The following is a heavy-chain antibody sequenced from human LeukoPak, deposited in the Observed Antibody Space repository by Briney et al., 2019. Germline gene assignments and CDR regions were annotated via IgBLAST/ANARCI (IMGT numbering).Heavy chain of an antibody. D-gene: IGHD5-18*01. CDR2: ISGSGVTT. Sequence: PGGSLRLSCAASGFTFSSYAMSWVRQAPGKGLEWVSAISGSGVTTYYADSVKGRFTISRDNSKNTLYLQMNSLRAEDTAVYYCARDGRGYSYGYTYYYYYGMDVWGQGTTVTVSS. V-gene: IGHV3-23*01. CDR1: GFTFSSYA. CDR3: ARDGRGYSYGYTYYYYYGMDV. J-gene: IGHJ6*02.